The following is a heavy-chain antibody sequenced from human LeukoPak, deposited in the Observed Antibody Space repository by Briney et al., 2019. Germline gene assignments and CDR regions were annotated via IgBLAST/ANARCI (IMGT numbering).Heavy chain of an antibody. CDR1: GFTVSSNY. CDR2: IYSGGST. V-gene: IGHV3-53*01. Sequence: PGGSLRLSCAASGFTVSSNYMSWVRQAPGKGLEWVSVIYSGGSTYYADSVKGRFTISRDNSKNTLYLQMNSLRAEDTAVYYCARGVGMAVAPSRPRDKYYFDYWGQGTLVTVSS. CDR3: ARGVGMAVAPSRPRDKYYFDY. D-gene: IGHD6-19*01. J-gene: IGHJ4*02.